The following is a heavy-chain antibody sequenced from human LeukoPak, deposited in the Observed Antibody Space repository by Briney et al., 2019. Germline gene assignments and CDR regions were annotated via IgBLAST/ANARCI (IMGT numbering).Heavy chain of an antibody. CDR3: ARGRIAAAFRYYYYYGMDV. V-gene: IGHV4-34*01. CDR1: GGSFSGYY. CDR2: INHSGST. Sequence: SETLSLTCAVYGGSFSGYYWSWIRQPPGKRLEWIGEINHSGSTNYNPSLKSRVTISVDTSKNQFSLKLSSVTAADTAVYYCARGRIAAAFRYYYYYGMDVWGQGTTVTVSS. J-gene: IGHJ6*02. D-gene: IGHD6-13*01.